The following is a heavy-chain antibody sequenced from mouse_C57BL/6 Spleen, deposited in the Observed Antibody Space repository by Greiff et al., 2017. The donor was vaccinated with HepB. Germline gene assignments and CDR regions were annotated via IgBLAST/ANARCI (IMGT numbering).Heavy chain of an antibody. CDR1: GFTFSSYG. CDR3: ARSNDGYLGFWYFDV. J-gene: IGHJ1*03. Sequence: EVKLVESGGDLVKPGGSLKLSCAASGFTFSSYGLSWVRQTPDKRLEWVATISSGGSYTYYPASVKGRFTISRDNAKNTLYLQMSSLKSEDTAMYYWARSNDGYLGFWYFDVWGTGTTVTVSS. D-gene: IGHD2-3*01. CDR2: ISSGGSYT. V-gene: IGHV5-6*01.